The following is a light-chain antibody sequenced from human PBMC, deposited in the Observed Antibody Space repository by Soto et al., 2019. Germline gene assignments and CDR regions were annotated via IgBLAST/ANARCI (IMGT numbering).Light chain of an antibody. CDR2: AAS. CDR1: QTITSF. Sequence: DIQMTQSPSSLSASVGDRVTITCRASQTITSFLNWYQQKPGKAPKLLISAASSLQIGVPSSFSGSGAGTDFTLTITSLQPEDFATYYCQQSYSTPWTFGQGTKVEIK. V-gene: IGKV1-39*01. J-gene: IGKJ1*01. CDR3: QQSYSTPWT.